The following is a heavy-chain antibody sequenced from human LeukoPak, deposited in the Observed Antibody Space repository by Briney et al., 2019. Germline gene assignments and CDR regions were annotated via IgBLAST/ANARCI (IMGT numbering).Heavy chain of an antibody. CDR1: GYTFTSYG. V-gene: IGHV1-18*01. J-gene: IGHJ4*02. Sequence: ASVKVSCKASGYTFTSYGISWVRQAPGQGLEWMGWISAYNGNTNYAQKLQGRVTMTTDTSTSTAYMELRSLRSDDTAVYYCARVLDYGDYGGTFGDWGQGTLVTVSS. CDR2: ISAYNGNT. CDR3: ARVLDYGDYGGTFGD. D-gene: IGHD4-17*01.